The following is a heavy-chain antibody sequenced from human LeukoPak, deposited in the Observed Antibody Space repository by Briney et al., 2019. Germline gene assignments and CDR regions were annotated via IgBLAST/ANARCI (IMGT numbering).Heavy chain of an antibody. CDR3: ARQSCSGGSCYRHFDY. CDR2: INHSGST. Sequence: SETLSLTCAVYGGSFSGYYWSWIRQPPGKGLEWIGEINHSGSTNYNPSLKSRVTISVDTSKNQFSLKLSSVTAADTAVYYCARQSCSGGSCYRHFDYWGQGTLVTVSS. V-gene: IGHV4-34*01. D-gene: IGHD2-15*01. J-gene: IGHJ4*02. CDR1: GGSFSGYY.